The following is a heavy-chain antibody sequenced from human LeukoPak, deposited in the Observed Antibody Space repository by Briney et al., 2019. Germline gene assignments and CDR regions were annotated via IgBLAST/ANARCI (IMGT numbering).Heavy chain of an antibody. Sequence: PSETLSLTCTVSGGSVSDYYWSWIRQSPGKGLEWIGYIYYTETSYNPSLKSRVTISADTSKNQFSLKLYSVTAADTAVYYCARIAVAGFYYYYYMDVWGKGTTVTISS. V-gene: IGHV4-59*02. CDR1: GGSVSDYY. D-gene: IGHD6-19*01. J-gene: IGHJ6*03. CDR2: IYYTET. CDR3: ARIAVAGFYYYYYMDV.